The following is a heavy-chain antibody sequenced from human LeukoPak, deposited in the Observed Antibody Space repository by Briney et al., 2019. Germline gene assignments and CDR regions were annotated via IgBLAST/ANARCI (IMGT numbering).Heavy chain of an antibody. CDR2: INQDGSDK. CDR3: AWYGVTHGLDV. V-gene: IGHV3-7*01. CDR1: GFSLSNYW. Sequence: RSGGSLRLSCAASGFSLSNYWMSWVRQAPGKGLEWVAIINQDGSDKYYVDSVMGRFTISKDNAKNSVYLQMNSLRPEDTAIYYCAWYGVTHGLDVWGQGTTVTVSS. J-gene: IGHJ6*02. D-gene: IGHD3-10*01.